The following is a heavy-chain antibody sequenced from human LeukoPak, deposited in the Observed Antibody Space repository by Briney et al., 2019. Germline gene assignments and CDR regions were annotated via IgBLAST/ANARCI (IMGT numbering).Heavy chain of an antibody. CDR1: GFTFSSYG. V-gene: IGHV3-23*01. Sequence: GGSLRLSCAASGFTFSSYGMSWVRQAPGKGLEWVSAISGSGGSTYYADSVKGRFTISRDNSKNTLYLQMNSLKAEDTAVYYCAREAVRGDTATLKGAMGYWGQGTLVTVSS. J-gene: IGHJ4*02. CDR3: AREAVRGDTATLKGAMGY. CDR2: ISGSGGST. D-gene: IGHD5-18*01.